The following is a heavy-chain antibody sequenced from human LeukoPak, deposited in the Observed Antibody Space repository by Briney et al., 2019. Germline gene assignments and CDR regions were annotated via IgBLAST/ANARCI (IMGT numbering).Heavy chain of an antibody. Sequence: ASVTVSSPASGYTFTIYDINSVRQATGQGLEWMGWMNPTSGNTGYAQKFQGRVTITRNTSISTAYMELSSLRSEDTAVYYCARGRLNDFDIWGQGTMVTVSS. CDR3: ARGRLNDFDI. CDR1: GYTFTIYD. CDR2: MNPTSGNT. V-gene: IGHV1-8*03. D-gene: IGHD1-1*01. J-gene: IGHJ3*02.